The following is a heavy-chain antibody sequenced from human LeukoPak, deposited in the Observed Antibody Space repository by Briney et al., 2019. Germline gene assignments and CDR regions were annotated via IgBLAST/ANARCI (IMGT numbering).Heavy chain of an antibody. CDR2: ISSSSSYI. CDR1: GFTVSGNY. D-gene: IGHD1-20*01. V-gene: IGHV3-21*01. J-gene: IGHJ3*02. CDR3: ARGPITGTTAWAFDI. Sequence: GGSLRLSCAVSGFTVSGNYITWVRQAPGKGLEWVSSISSSSSYIYYADSVKGRFTISRDNAKNSLYLQMNSLRAEDTAVYYCARGPITGTTAWAFDIWGQGTMVTVSS.